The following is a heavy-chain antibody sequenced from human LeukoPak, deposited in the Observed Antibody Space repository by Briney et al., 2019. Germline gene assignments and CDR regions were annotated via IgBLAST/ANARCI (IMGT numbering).Heavy chain of an antibody. Sequence: SETLSLTCTVSGDSISTNYYWSWIRQHPGKGLEWIGYIFYSGDTYYNPSLKGRVTISVDTFKNQFSLKVNSVTAADTAVYYCARDSSSLSGYYFDYWGQGTLVTVSS. D-gene: IGHD6-13*01. CDR1: GDSISTNYY. J-gene: IGHJ4*02. CDR2: IFYSGDT. CDR3: ARDSSSLSGYYFDY. V-gene: IGHV4-31*03.